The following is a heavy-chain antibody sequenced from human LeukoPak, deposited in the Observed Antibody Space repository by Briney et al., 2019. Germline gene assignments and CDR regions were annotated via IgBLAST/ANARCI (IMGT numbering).Heavy chain of an antibody. V-gene: IGHV4-4*02. CDR2: IYHSGST. CDR3: ARGQYYYDSSGYFFY. D-gene: IGHD3-22*01. CDR1: GGSISSSNW. J-gene: IGHJ4*02. Sequence: SGTLSLTCAVSGGSISSSNWWSWVRQPPGKGLEWIGEIYHSGSTNYNPSLKSRVTISVDKSKNQFSLKLSSVTAADTAVYYCARGQYYYDSSGYFFYWGQGTLVTVSS.